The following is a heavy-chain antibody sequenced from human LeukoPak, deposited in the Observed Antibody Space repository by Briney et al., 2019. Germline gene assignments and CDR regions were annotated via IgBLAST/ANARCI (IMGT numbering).Heavy chain of an antibody. CDR1: EFSVGSNY. J-gene: IGHJ3*02. D-gene: IGHD3-22*01. V-gene: IGHV3-66*01. CDR2: IYSGGST. Sequence: TGGSLRLSCAASEFSVGSNYMTWVRQAPGKGLEWVSLIYSGGSTYYADSVKGRFTISRDNSKNTLYLQMNSLRAEDTAVYYCARDPDSSGYYLPPDAFDIWGQGTMVTVSS. CDR3: ARDPDSSGYYLPPDAFDI.